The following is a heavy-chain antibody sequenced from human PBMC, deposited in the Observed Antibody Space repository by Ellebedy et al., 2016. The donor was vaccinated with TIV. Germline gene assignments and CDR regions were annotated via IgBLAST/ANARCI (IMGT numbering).Heavy chain of an antibody. J-gene: IGHJ3*02. Sequence: GESLKISXAASGFTFGSYKMHWLRQAPGKGLEWMAGISYDGNNKDYGDSVKGRFTVSRDNSKNTVDLQMSSLKPEDTAVYYCARDRDKAVAGLMFVFDAFDIWGQGTMVTVSS. CDR1: GFTFGSYK. V-gene: IGHV3-30*03. D-gene: IGHD6-19*01. CDR3: ARDRDKAVAGLMFVFDAFDI. CDR2: ISYDGNNK.